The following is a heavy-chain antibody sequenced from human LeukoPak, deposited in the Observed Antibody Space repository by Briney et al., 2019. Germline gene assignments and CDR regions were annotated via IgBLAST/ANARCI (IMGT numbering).Heavy chain of an antibody. J-gene: IGHJ4*02. V-gene: IGHV1-69*01. Sequence: SVKVSCKASGGTFSSYAISWVRQAPGQGLEWMGGIIPIFGTANYAQKFQGRVTITADESTSTAYMELSSLRSEDTAVYYCAGETLSTDYYGSGSYYNGWDYWGQGTLVTVSS. D-gene: IGHD3-10*01. CDR3: AGETLSTDYYGSGSYYNGWDY. CDR1: GGTFSSYA. CDR2: IIPIFGTA.